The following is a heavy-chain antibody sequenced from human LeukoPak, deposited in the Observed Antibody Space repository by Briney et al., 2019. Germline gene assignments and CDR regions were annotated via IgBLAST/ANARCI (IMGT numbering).Heavy chain of an antibody. CDR2: IYTSGST. CDR1: GGSISSYY. CDR3: ARSENYYDSSGESYFDY. V-gene: IGHV4-4*07. J-gene: IGHJ4*02. D-gene: IGHD3-22*01. Sequence: SGTLSLTCTVSGGSISSYYWSWIRQPAGKGLEWIGRIYTSGSTNYNPSLKSRVTTSADTSKNQFSLKLSSVTAADTAVYYCARSENYYDSSGESYFDYWGQGTLVTVSS.